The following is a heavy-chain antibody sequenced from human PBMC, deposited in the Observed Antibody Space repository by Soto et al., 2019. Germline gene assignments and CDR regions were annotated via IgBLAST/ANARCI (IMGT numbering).Heavy chain of an antibody. V-gene: IGHV3-30*04. CDR1: GFTFSSYA. Sequence: QVQLVESGGGVVQPGRSLRLSCAASGFTFSSYAIHWVRQAPGKGLEWVTVTSYDGSNKYYADSGRGRFTISRDNSKNTLYLQMNSLRAEDTAVYYCARDRSIAAADPFDYWGQGTLVTVSS. CDR3: ARDRSIAAADPFDY. J-gene: IGHJ4*02. CDR2: TSYDGSNK. D-gene: IGHD6-13*01.